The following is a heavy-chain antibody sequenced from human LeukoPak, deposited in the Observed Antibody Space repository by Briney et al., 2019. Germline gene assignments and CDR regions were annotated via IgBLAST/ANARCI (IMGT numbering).Heavy chain of an antibody. CDR1: GYTFTSYD. Sequence: ASVKVSCKASGYTFTSYDINWVRQATGQGLEWMGWMNPNSGNTGYAQKFQGRVTMTRNTSISTAYMELSSLRSEDTAVYYCARVLSRRAKSSDHYYYGMDVWGQGTTVTVSS. J-gene: IGHJ6*02. V-gene: IGHV1-8*01. CDR3: ARVLSRRAKSSDHYYYGMDV. CDR2: MNPNSGNT. D-gene: IGHD3-16*02.